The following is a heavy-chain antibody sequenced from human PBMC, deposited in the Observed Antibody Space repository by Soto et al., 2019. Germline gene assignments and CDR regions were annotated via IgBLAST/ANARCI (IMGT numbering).Heavy chain of an antibody. CDR2: IYYSGST. J-gene: IGHJ5*02. V-gene: IGHV4-31*03. D-gene: IGHD3-3*01. CDR1: GGSISSGGYY. CDR3: AREKSAITIFGVVTTQNWFDP. Sequence: SETLSLTCTVSGGSISSGGYYWSWIRQHPGKGLEWIGYIYYSGSTYYNPSLKSRVTISVDTSRNQFSLKLSSVTAADTAVYYCAREKSAITIFGVVTTQNWFDPWGQGTLVTVSS.